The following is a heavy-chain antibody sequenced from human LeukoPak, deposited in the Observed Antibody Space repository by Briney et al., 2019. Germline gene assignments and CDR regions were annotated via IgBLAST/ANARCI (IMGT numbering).Heavy chain of an antibody. Sequence: RASVKVSCKASGYTFTSYGISWVRQAPGQGLEWMGWISAYNGNTNYAQKLQGRVTMTTDTSTSTAYMELRSLRSDDTAVYYCARDRTMIVVDPTREFDYWGQGTLVTVSS. CDR3: ARDRTMIVVDPTREFDY. V-gene: IGHV1-18*01. CDR1: GYTFTSYG. CDR2: ISAYNGNT. J-gene: IGHJ4*02. D-gene: IGHD3-22*01.